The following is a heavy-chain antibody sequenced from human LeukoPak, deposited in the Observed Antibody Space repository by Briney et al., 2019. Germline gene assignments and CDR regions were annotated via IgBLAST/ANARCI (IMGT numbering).Heavy chain of an antibody. CDR2: ISSSSSTI. V-gene: IGHV3-48*04. CDR1: GFTFSSYS. Sequence: PGGSLRLSCAASGFTFSSYSMNWVRQAPGKGLEWVSYISSSSSTIYYADSVKGRFTISRDNAKNSLYLQMNSLRAEDTAVYYCARDPVAGIFDYWGQGTLVTVSS. J-gene: IGHJ4*02. D-gene: IGHD6-19*01. CDR3: ARDPVAGIFDY.